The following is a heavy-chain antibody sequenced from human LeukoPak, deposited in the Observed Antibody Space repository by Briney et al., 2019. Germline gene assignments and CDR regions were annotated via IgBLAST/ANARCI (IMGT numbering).Heavy chain of an antibody. V-gene: IGHV4-59*08. CDR1: GGSMSSYY. J-gene: IGHJ6*02. Sequence: PSETLCLTCTVSGGSMSSYYWSWIRQPPGKGLEWIGYIYYSGSTNYKPSLKSRVTISVDTSKNQFSLKLSSVTAADTAVYYCARSFDYYDSSGYYYSMDVWGQGTTVTVSS. D-gene: IGHD3-22*01. CDR2: IYYSGST. CDR3: ARSFDYYDSSGYYYSMDV.